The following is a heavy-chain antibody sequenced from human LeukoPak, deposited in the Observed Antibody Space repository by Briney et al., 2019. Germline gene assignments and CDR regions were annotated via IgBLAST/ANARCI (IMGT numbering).Heavy chain of an antibody. CDR1: RFTFSSYA. CDR2: ISGSGGST. D-gene: IGHD6-19*01. V-gene: IGHV3-23*01. Sequence: GGSLRLSCAASRFTFSSYAMSWVRQAPGKGLEWVSAISGSGGSTYYADSVKGRFTISRDNSKNTVHLQMNSLRAEDTAVYYCARGAGWNFFEYWGHGTLVTVSS. CDR3: ARGAGWNFFEY. J-gene: IGHJ4*01.